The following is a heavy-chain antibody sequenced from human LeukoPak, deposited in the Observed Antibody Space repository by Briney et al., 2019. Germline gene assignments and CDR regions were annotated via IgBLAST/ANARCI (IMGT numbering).Heavy chain of an antibody. J-gene: IGHJ4*02. Sequence: GGSLRLSCAASGFTFSSYAMSWVRQAPGKGLEWVSAISGSGGSTYYADSVKGRFTISRDNSKNTLYLQMNSLRAEDTAVYYCAKGTKDVLLWFGELYYFDYWGQGTLVTVSS. CDR1: GFTFSSYA. D-gene: IGHD3-10*01. CDR2: ISGSGGST. CDR3: AKGTKDVLLWFGELYYFDY. V-gene: IGHV3-23*01.